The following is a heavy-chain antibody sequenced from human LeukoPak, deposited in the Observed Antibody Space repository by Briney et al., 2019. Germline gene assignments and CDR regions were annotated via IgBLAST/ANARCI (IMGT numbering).Heavy chain of an antibody. J-gene: IGHJ4*02. Sequence: GGSLRLSCAASGFTFHHYSMHWVRQPPGKGLEWVSLISWDGGITYYADSVRGRFTISRDNSKNSLSLEMNSLRTEDTALYYCAKDSNTGGYSFGSWGQGTLVTVSS. CDR2: ISWDGGIT. D-gene: IGHD5-12*01. CDR1: GFTFHHYS. V-gene: IGHV3-43*01. CDR3: AKDSNTGGYSFGS.